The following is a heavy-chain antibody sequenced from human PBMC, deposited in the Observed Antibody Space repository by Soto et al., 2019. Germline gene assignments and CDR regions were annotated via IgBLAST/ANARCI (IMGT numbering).Heavy chain of an antibody. CDR1: GFTFSSYW. CDR2: INSDGSST. V-gene: IGHV3-74*01. CDR3: AREDVSFTMVRGVDYYYYYIDF. J-gene: IGHJ6*03. Sequence: LSCAASGFTFSSYWMHWVRQAPGKGLVWVSHINSDGSSTSYADSVKDRFSISRYNAKNMLYLQLNSLRAEDTAVYCCAREDVSFTMVRGVDYYYYYIDFWGKGTTVTVSS. D-gene: IGHD3-10*01.